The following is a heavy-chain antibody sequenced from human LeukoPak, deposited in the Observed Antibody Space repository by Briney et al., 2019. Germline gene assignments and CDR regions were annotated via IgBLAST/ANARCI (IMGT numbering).Heavy chain of an antibody. V-gene: IGHV4-59*12. Sequence: SETLSLTCTVSGGSISSYYWSWIRQPPGKGLEWIGYIYYSGSTNYNPSLKSRVTISVDTSKNQFSLKLSSVTAADTAVYYCARDYHGSGSPNWFDPWGQGTLVTVSS. CDR2: IYYSGST. D-gene: IGHD3-10*01. J-gene: IGHJ5*02. CDR1: GGSISSYY. CDR3: ARDYHGSGSPNWFDP.